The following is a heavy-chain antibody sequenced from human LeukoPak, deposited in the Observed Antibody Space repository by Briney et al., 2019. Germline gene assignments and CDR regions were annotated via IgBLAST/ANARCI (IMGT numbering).Heavy chain of an antibody. J-gene: IGHJ4*02. Sequence: GGSLRLSCAASGFTFSSYGMHWVRQAPGKGLEWVAFIRYDGSNKYYADSVKGRFTISRDNSKNTLYLQMNSLRAEDTAVYYCASRKLRLGELSLYFDQWGQGTLVTVSS. CDR1: GFTFSSYG. CDR3: ASRKLRLGELSLYFDQ. V-gene: IGHV3-30*02. CDR2: IRYDGSNK. D-gene: IGHD3-16*01.